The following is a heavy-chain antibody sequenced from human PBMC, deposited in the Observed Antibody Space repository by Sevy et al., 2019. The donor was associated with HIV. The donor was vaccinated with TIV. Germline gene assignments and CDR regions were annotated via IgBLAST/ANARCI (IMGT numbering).Heavy chain of an antibody. V-gene: IGHV3-15*01. J-gene: IGHJ4*02. CDR1: GFTFNNAW. CDR2: IKSKIDGETT. D-gene: IGHD3-22*01. CDR3: DTAPGYYDSAPFDY. Sequence: GGSLRLSCAVSGFTFNNAWMNWVRQAPGTGLQWVGLIKSKIDGETTDYATPVKGRFTISTDNSTNTQYLQMNSLKIEDTAVYYGDTAPGYYDSAPFDYWGPGTLVTVSS.